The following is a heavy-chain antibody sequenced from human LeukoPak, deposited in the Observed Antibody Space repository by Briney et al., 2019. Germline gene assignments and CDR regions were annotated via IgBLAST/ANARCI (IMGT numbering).Heavy chain of an antibody. J-gene: IGHJ4*02. CDR3: AKDISSGWYVGY. Sequence: GGSLRLSCAASGFTFSSYDMHWVRQAPGKGLEWVAVISYDGSNKYYADPVKGRFTISRDNSKNTLYLQMNSLRAEDTAVYYCAKDISSGWYVGYWGQGTLVTVSS. D-gene: IGHD6-19*01. CDR2: ISYDGSNK. CDR1: GFTFSSYD. V-gene: IGHV3-30*18.